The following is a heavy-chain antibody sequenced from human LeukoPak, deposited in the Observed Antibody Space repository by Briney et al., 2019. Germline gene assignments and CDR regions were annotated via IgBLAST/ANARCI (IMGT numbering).Heavy chain of an antibody. CDR1: GFTFSSCA. Sequence: GGSLRLSCAASGFTFSSCAMSWVRQAPGKGLEWVSAISGSGGSTYYADSVKGRFTISRDNSKNTLYLQMNSLRAEDTAVYHCARLGYSSGWYRNYYYYYYMDVWGKGTTVTVSS. J-gene: IGHJ6*03. V-gene: IGHV3-23*01. CDR2: ISGSGGST. CDR3: ARLGYSSGWYRNYYYYYYMDV. D-gene: IGHD6-19*01.